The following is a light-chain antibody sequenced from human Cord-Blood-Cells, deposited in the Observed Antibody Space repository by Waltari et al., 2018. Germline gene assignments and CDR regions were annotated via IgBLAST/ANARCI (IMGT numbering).Light chain of an antibody. CDR2: AAS. V-gene: IGKV1-39*01. CDR1: QSISRY. CDR3: QQSYSTPFT. Sequence: DIHMTQAPSSLSASVGDRVTITCRASQSISRYLTVYQQKPGKAPKLLLYAASSLQSGVPSRFDGSGSGTDFSLTISSLQPEDFATYYCQQSYSTPFTFGPGTKVDIK. J-gene: IGKJ3*01.